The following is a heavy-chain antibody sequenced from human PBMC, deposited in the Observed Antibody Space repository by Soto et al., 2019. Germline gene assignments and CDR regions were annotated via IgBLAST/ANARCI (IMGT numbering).Heavy chain of an antibody. CDR3: AKDSRYYGSGSYYIPGDWFDP. CDR1: GFTVSSNY. Sequence: GGSLRLSCAASGFTVSSNYMSWVRQAPGKGLEWVSVIYSGGSTYYADSVKGRFTISRDNSKNTLYLQMNSLRAEDTAVYYCAKDSRYYGSGSYYIPGDWFDPWGQGTLVTVSS. V-gene: IGHV3-53*05. CDR2: IYSGGST. J-gene: IGHJ5*02. D-gene: IGHD3-10*01.